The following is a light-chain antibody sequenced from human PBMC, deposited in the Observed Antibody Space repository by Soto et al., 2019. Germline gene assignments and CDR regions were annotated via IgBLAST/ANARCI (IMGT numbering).Light chain of an antibody. V-gene: IGLV2-14*01. J-gene: IGLJ1*01. CDR2: EVN. CDR1: SSDVGGYDY. CDR3: SAYTTSNTLI. Sequence: QSVLTQPASVSGSPGQSVTISCTGTSSDVGGYDYVSWYQQHPGTAPKLILYEVNNRPSGVSNHFSGSKSGNTASLIISGLQTEDEANYYCSAYTTSNTLIFGTGTKVTVL.